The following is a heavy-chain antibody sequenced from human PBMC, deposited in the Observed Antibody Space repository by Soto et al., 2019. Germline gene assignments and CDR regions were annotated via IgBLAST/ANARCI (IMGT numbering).Heavy chain of an antibody. CDR2: IIPIFGTA. V-gene: IGHV1-69*13. D-gene: IGHD3-3*01. Sequence: SVKVSCKASGGTFSSYPISWVRQAPGQPLEWMGGIIPIFGTANYAQKFQGRVTITADESTSTAYMELSSLRSEDTAVYYCARAGFGLGVVISPLFDYWGQGSLLTASS. CDR3: ARAGFGLGVVISPLFDY. CDR1: GGTFSSYP. J-gene: IGHJ4*02.